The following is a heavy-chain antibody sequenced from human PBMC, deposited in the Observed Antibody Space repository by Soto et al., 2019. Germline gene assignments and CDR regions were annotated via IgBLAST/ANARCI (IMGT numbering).Heavy chain of an antibody. CDR2: IIPMLDRT. D-gene: IGHD3-3*01. J-gene: IGHJ4*02. V-gene: IGHV1-69*08. CDR1: GGSFNSFH. Sequence: QVQLVQSGAEVKRPGSSVKVSCKSSGGSFNSFHFNWVRQAPGQGLEWMGRIIPMLDRTQYAQMFQGRVTSTADKPTSTAYMEISGLESVDTAVYYCARGTVTLFGVFTPPDYWGQGTLVTGSS. CDR3: ARGTVTLFGVFTPPDY.